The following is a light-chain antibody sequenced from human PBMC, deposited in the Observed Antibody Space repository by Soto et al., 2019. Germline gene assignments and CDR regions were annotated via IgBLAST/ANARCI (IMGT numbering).Light chain of an antibody. Sequence: DIQLTQSPSFLSASVGDRVTITCRASQVISSYLAWYQQKPGKAPKFLIYDASTLETGVPSRFSGSGSGTEFTLTINSLQPDDFATYYCQEFHTSWTFGPGTKV. CDR2: DAS. CDR3: QEFHTSWT. CDR1: QVISSY. J-gene: IGKJ1*01. V-gene: IGKV1-9*01.